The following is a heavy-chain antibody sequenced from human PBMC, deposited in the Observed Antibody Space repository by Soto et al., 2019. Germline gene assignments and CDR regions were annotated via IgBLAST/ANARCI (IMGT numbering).Heavy chain of an antibody. CDR1: GGTFTKYA. V-gene: IGHV1-69*01. D-gene: IGHD6-19*01. J-gene: IGHJ3*01. CDR3: ASGVGGLRGTSGWPDYAFDV. Sequence: QVQLVQSGAAVRKPGSSVKVSCKASGGTFTKYAITWVRQAPRQGLEWMGGIVPLAGTTNYAQKFRGRVTISADESTSTAYLELSTLRSEDTAVYYCASGVGGLRGTSGWPDYAFDVWGQGTMVIVSS. CDR2: IVPLAGTT.